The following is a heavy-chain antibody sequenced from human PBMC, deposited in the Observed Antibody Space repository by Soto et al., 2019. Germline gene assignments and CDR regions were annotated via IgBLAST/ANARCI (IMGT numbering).Heavy chain of an antibody. D-gene: IGHD3-9*01. Sequence: PSETLSLTCTVSGGSISSSSYYWGWIRQPPGKGLEWIGSIYYSGSTYYNPSLKSRVTISVDTSKNQFSLKLSSVTAADTAVYYCARQVVDYDILTGYSNYWYFDRWGRGNLVTFSS. CDR2: IYYSGST. J-gene: IGHJ2*01. CDR1: GGSISSSSYY. CDR3: ARQVVDYDILTGYSNYWYFDR. V-gene: IGHV4-39*01.